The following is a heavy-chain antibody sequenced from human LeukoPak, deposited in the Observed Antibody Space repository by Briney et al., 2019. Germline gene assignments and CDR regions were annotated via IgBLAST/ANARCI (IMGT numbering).Heavy chain of an antibody. V-gene: IGHV4-59*01. D-gene: IGHD2-15*01. CDR2: IYYSGST. CDR1: GGSISSYY. CDR3: ARGGGYPIFDY. J-gene: IGHJ4*02. Sequence: TSETLSHTCTVSGGSISSYYWSWIRQPPGKGLEWIGYIYYSGSTNYNPSLKSRVTISVDTSKNQFSLKLSSGTAADTAVYYCARGGGYPIFDYWGQGTLVTVSS.